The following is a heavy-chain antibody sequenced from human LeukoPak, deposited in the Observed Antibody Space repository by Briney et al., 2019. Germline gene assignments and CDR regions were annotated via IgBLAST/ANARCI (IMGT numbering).Heavy chain of an antibody. Sequence: SETLSLTCTVSGGSISSYYWSWIRQPPEKGLEWTGYIYYSGRTYYNPSLKSRVTISVDTSKNQFSLKLSSVTAADTAVYYCARGPNRYYFDYWGQGTLVTVSS. J-gene: IGHJ4*02. D-gene: IGHD2/OR15-2a*01. CDR1: GGSISSYY. CDR3: ARGPNRYYFDY. V-gene: IGHV4-59*01. CDR2: IYYSGRT.